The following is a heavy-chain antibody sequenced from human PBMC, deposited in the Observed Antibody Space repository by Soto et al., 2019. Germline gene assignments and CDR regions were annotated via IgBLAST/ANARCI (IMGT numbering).Heavy chain of an antibody. J-gene: IGHJ6*02. CDR2: IYYSGST. D-gene: IGHD4-17*01. CDR1: GGSISSGGYY. V-gene: IGHV4-31*03. CDR3: ARANTTVENYYYGMDV. Sequence: SETLSLTCTVSGGSISSGGYYWSWIRQHPGKGLEWIGYIYYSGSTYYNPSLKSRVTISVDTSKNQFSLKLSSVTAADTAVYYCARANTTVENYYYGMDVWGQGTTVTVSS.